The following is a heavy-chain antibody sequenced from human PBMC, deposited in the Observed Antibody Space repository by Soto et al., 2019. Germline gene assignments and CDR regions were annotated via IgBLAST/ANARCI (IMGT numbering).Heavy chain of an antibody. J-gene: IGHJ4*02. CDR2: IVPVFGKA. CDR3: ARDGTLYDSSAYYYVY. D-gene: IGHD3-22*01. V-gene: IGHV1-69*01. Sequence: QVQLVQSGAEVKKPGSSVKVSCKASGGTFSRSAINWVRQAPGQGLEWMGGIVPVFGKANYAQKFQGRVTNTADESTSTGYMELRSLTSEDTAVYYCARDGTLYDSSAYYYVYWGQGTLVTVSS. CDR1: GGTFSRSA.